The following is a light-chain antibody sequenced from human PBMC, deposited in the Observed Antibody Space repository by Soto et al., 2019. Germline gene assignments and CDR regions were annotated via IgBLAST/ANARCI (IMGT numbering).Light chain of an antibody. Sequence: TQSPATLSLSPGERATLSCRASQSVSSYLAWYQQKPGQAPRLLIYDASNRATGIPARFSGSGSGTDFTLTISXLEPEDFAVYYCQQRSNWPPFGGGTKVDTK. J-gene: IGKJ4*01. CDR1: QSVSSY. V-gene: IGKV3-11*01. CDR3: QQRSNWPP. CDR2: DAS.